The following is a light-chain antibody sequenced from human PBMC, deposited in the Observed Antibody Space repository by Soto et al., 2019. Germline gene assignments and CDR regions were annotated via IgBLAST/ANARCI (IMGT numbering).Light chain of an antibody. V-gene: IGLV1-40*01. CDR2: ESS. CDR1: SSNIGAEYD. Sequence: QSVLTQPSSVSGAPGQTVTISCTGSSSNIGAEYDVHWYQQLPGGAPKLQIYESSDRLSGVPDRFSGSKSGASASLAITGLQAEDEANYYCQSYDSSLSVVVFGGGTKLTVL. J-gene: IGLJ2*01. CDR3: QSYDSSLSVVV.